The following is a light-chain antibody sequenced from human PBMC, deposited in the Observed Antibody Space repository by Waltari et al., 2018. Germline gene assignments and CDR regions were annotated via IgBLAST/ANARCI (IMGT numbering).Light chain of an antibody. Sequence: EIVLTPSPGTLSLSPGERATISCRASQSVSNNFLNWYQQKPGQAPRLLIYGASSRATGIPDRFSGSGSGTDFTLTISRLAPEDFAVYDCQQYDSIVRTFGGGTKVEI. J-gene: IGKJ4*02. CDR1: QSVSNNF. CDR2: GAS. CDR3: QQYDSIVRT. V-gene: IGKV3-20*01.